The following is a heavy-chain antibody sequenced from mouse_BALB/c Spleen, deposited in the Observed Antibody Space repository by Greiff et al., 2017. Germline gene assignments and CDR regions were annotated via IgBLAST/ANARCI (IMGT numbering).Heavy chain of an antibody. CDR1: GFSLTSYG. Sequence: VMLVESGPGLVAPSQSLSITCTVSGFSLTSYGVHWVRQPPGKGLEWLGVIWAGGSTNYNSALMSRLSISKDNSKSQVFLKMNSLQTDDTAMYYCARYYYGSSLAWFAYWGQGTLVTVSA. D-gene: IGHD1-1*01. CDR3: ARYYYGSSLAWFAY. CDR2: IWAGGST. J-gene: IGHJ3*01. V-gene: IGHV2-9*02.